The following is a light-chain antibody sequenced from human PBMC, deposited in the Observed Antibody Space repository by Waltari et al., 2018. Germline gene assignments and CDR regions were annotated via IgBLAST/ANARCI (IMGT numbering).Light chain of an antibody. CDR2: WAS. CDR1: QSVLYSSDNKNY. J-gene: IGKJ1*01. Sequence: DFVLTQSPDSLAVSLGERATINCKSSQSVLYSSDNKNYLAWLQHKPGQPPKLLFSWASTRESGVPDLFSGSGSGTEFTLTISSLQAEDVGTYYCQQYYDNPQTFGQGTRVELK. V-gene: IGKV4-1*01. CDR3: QQYYDNPQT.